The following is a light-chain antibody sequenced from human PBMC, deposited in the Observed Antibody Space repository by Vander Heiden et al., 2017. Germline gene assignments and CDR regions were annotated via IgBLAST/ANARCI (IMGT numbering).Light chain of an antibody. CDR3: GAWDASLSAVL. CDR1: SSNIGNNY. CDR2: DNN. J-gene: IGLJ2*01. Sequence: QSVLTQPPSVSAAPGQKVTISCSGSSSNIGNNYVSWYQQLPGTAPKLLIYDNNKRPSGIPDRFSGSQSGTSATLGITGLQTGDEADYYCGAWDASLSAVLFGGGTKLTVL. V-gene: IGLV1-51*02.